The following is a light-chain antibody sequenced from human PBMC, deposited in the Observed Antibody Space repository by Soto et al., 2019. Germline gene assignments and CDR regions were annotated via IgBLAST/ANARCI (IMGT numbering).Light chain of an antibody. CDR2: AAS. Sequence: AIRMTQSPSSFSASTGDRVTITCRASQGISSYLAWYQQKPGKAPKLLIYAASTLQSGVPSRFSGSGSGTDFTLTISCLQSEDFATSYCQQYYSYPALTFGGGTKVEIK. V-gene: IGKV1-8*01. J-gene: IGKJ4*01. CDR1: QGISSY. CDR3: QQYYSYPALT.